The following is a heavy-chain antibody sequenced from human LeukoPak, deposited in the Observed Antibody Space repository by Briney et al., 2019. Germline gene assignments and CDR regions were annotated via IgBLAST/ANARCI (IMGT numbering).Heavy chain of an antibody. J-gene: IGHJ4*02. CDR3: ATKGPEHLPTYFDH. D-gene: IGHD2-21*01. V-gene: IGHV4-30-2*06. Sequence: PSGTLSLTCSLSLGSLSSVPYFCSSIRHSPRQGLGWIGYIWLSGSINYNPSLSGRVAISLDKSRIHFTLMVTAVTAADTAFYYCATKGPEHLPTYFDHWGRGILVTVSS. CDR2: IWLSGSI. CDR1: LGSLSSVPYF.